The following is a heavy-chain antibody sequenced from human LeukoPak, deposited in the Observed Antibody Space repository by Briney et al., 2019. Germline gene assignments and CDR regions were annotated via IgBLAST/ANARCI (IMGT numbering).Heavy chain of an antibody. CDR2: ISSSSYYI. J-gene: IGHJ4*02. CDR1: GFTFSRYS. V-gene: IGHV3-21*01. D-gene: IGHD7-27*01. Sequence: PGGSLRLSCAASGFTFSRYSMNWVHQAPGKGLEWVSCISSSSYYIYYADSVKGRFTISRDNAKNSLYLQMNRLRAEGTAVYYCARDRTGEPDYWGQXTLVTVSS. CDR3: ARDRTGEPDY.